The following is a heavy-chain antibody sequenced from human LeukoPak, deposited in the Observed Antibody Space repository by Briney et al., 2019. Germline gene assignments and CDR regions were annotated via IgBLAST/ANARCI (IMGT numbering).Heavy chain of an antibody. CDR1: GGSFSGYY. J-gene: IGHJ4*02. Sequence: PSETLSLTCAVYGGSFSGYYWSWIRQPPGKGLEWIGEINHSGSTNYNPSLKSRVTISVDTSKNQFSLKLSSVTAADTAVYYCARGGPYYDFWSGYYFWGQGTLVTVSP. CDR3: ARGGPYYDFWSGYYF. V-gene: IGHV4-34*01. CDR2: INHSGST. D-gene: IGHD3-3*01.